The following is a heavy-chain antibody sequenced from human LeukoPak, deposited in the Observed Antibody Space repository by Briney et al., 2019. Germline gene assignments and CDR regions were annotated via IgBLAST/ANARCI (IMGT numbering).Heavy chain of an antibody. CDR2: ISNSGSSI. J-gene: IGHJ6*03. D-gene: IGHD3-3*01. Sequence: GGSLRLSCAASGFTFSSYSMNWVRQAPGKGLERVSSISNSGSSIYYADSVKGRFTISRDNAKNSLYLQMNSLRAEDTAVYYCARDQAYYDFWSGYAYYMDVWGKGTTVTVSS. CDR3: ARDQAYYDFWSGYAYYMDV. V-gene: IGHV3-21*01. CDR1: GFTFSSYS.